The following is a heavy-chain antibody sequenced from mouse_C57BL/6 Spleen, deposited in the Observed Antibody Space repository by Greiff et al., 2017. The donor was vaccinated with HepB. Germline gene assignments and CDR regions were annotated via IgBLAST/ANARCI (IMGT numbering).Heavy chain of an antibody. J-gene: IGHJ1*03. CDR1: GYTFTDYN. CDR2: INPNNGGT. V-gene: IGHV1-22*01. Sequence: EVQLQQSGPELVKPGASVKMSCKASGYTFTDYNMHWVKQSHGKSLEWIGYINPNNGGTSYNQKFKGKATLTVNKSSSTAYMELRSLTSEDSAVYDCARGALPWYFDVWGTGTTVTVSS. CDR3: ARGALPWYFDV. D-gene: IGHD2-1*01.